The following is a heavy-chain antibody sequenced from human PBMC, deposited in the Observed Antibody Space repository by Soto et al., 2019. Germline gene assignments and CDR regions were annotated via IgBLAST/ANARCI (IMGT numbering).Heavy chain of an antibody. V-gene: IGHV1-69*01. CDR3: ARGGEGHNCGAVY. CDR2: IIPKLGSA. J-gene: IGHJ4*02. Sequence: QVQLVQSGAEVKEPGSSVKVSCKASGGGNLRDYRTTWVRRAPGQGLEWMGGIIPKLGSANYTQKFKGRVTTTAEESTNSIYMEHRSLRSAGTAVYYCARGGEGHNCGAVYWGQGTPVTVSS. CDR1: GGGNLRDYR. D-gene: IGHD3-10*01.